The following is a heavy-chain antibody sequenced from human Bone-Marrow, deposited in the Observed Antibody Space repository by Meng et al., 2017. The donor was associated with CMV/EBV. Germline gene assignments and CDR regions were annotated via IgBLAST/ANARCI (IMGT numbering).Heavy chain of an antibody. V-gene: IGHV5-51*01. CDR2: IYPGDSDT. D-gene: IGHD3-22*01. J-gene: IGHJ5*02. CDR3: ARGLRYSDSSGYYYGTYWFDP. CDR1: GYSFSSYW. Sequence: GESLKISCKGSGYSFSSYWIAWVRQTPGKGLEWMGIIYPGDSDTRYSPSFQGQVTISADRSISAAYLQWSSLKASDTAMYYCARGLRYSDSSGYYYGTYWFDPCGQRTLVTASS.